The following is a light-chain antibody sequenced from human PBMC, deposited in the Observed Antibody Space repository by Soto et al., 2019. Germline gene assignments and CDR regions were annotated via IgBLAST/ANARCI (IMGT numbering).Light chain of an antibody. V-gene: IGKV3-20*01. CDR1: QSVSNNY. CDR3: QQYTGPPTT. CDR2: GAS. J-gene: IGKJ5*01. Sequence: EIVLTQSPGTLSLSPGERATLSCRASQSVSNNYLAWYQQKPGQAPRLLIYGASTRATGIPARFSGSGSGTEFTLIISSLQSEDSAVYFCQQYTGPPTTFGQGTRLEIK.